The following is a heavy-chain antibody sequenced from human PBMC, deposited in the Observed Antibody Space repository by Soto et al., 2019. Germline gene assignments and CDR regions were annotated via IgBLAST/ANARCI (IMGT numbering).Heavy chain of an antibody. CDR1: GFTLNNYG. J-gene: IGHJ6*02. CDR3: ARRQIPPPTRGAANARGGMDV. CDR2: IWNDGSNN. D-gene: IGHD6-13*01. Sequence: PGGSLRLSCAASGFTLNNYGMHWVRQAPGKGLEWLAVIWNDGSNNYYANSVKGRFTISRDNSKNTLYLQMNSLRAEDTAVYYCARRQIPPPTRGAANARGGMDVWGQGTTVTVSS. V-gene: IGHV3-33*01.